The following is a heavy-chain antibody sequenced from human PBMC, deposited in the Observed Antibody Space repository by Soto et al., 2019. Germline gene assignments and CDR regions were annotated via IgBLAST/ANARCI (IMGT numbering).Heavy chain of an antibody. J-gene: IGHJ6*02. Sequence: PSQTLSLTCAISGDSVSSNSAALNLIMQSPSRGLEWLGRTYYRSRWYSDFAVSVRGRIVINADTSKNQFSLQLNSVTPEDTAVYFCARSEEDSDYYYYGLDVWGQGTTVTVSS. D-gene: IGHD2-15*01. CDR1: GDSVSSNSAA. CDR2: TYYRSRWYS. CDR3: ARSEEDSDYYYYGLDV. V-gene: IGHV6-1*01.